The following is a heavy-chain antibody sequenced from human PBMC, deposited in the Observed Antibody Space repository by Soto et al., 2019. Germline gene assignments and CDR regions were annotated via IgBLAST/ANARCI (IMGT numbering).Heavy chain of an antibody. CDR3: AKGYSYGYWWHYFGY. D-gene: IGHD5-18*01. CDR2: ISYDGSNK. V-gene: IGHV3-30*18. CDR1: GFTFSSYG. J-gene: IGHJ4*02. Sequence: PGGSLRLSCAASGFTFSSYGMHWVRQAPGKGLEWVAVISYDGSNKYYADSVKGRFTISRDNSKNTLYLQMNSLRAEDTAVYYCAKGYSYGYWWHYFGYWGQGTLVTVSS.